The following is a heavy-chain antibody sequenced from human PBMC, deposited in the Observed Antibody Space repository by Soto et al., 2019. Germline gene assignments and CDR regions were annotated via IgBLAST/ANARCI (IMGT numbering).Heavy chain of an antibody. CDR1: GFTFSSYG. Sequence: QVQLVESGGGVVQPGRSLRLSCAASGFTFSSYGMHWVRQAPGKGLEWVAVISYDGSNKYYADSVKGRFTISRDNSKNTLYLRMNSLRAEDTAVYYCAKSKEYSSSLGDYWGQGTLVTVSS. J-gene: IGHJ4*02. CDR3: AKSKEYSSSLGDY. V-gene: IGHV3-30*18. CDR2: ISYDGSNK. D-gene: IGHD6-6*01.